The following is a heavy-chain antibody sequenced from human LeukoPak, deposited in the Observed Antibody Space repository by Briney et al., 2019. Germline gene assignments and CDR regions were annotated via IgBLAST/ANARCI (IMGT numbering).Heavy chain of an antibody. CDR3: ARGGRQQQLVLSFVDY. D-gene: IGHD6-13*01. V-gene: IGHV4-34*01. CDR1: GGSFSGYY. Sequence: SETLSLTCAVYGGSFSGYYWSWIRQPPGKGLEWIGEINHSGSTNYNPSLKSRVTISVDTSQNQFSLKLSSVTAADTAVYYCARGGRQQQLVLSFVDYWGQGTLVTVSS. CDR2: INHSGST. J-gene: IGHJ4*02.